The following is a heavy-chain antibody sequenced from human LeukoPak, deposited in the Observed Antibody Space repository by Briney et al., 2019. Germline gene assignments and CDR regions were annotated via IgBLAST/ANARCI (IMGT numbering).Heavy chain of an antibody. CDR1: GYTFTGYY. CDR2: INPNSGGT. V-gene: IGHV1-2*02. J-gene: IGHJ5*02. Sequence: ASVKVSCKASGYTFTGYYMHWVRQAPGQGLEWMGWINPNSGGTNYAQKFQGRVTMTRDTSISTAYMELSRLRSDDTAVYYCAREGSGVGATWWFDPWGQGTLVTVSS. D-gene: IGHD1-26*01. CDR3: AREGSGVGATWWFDP.